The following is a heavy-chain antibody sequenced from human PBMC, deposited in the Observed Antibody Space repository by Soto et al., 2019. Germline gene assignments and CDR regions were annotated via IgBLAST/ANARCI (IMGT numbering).Heavy chain of an antibody. D-gene: IGHD3-10*01. CDR2: ISWNSGSI. V-gene: IGHV3-9*01. CDR3: ATGERITMVRGVMAPFDY. J-gene: IGHJ4*02. CDR1: GFTFDDYA. Sequence: PGGSLRLSCAASGFTFDDYAMHWVRQAPGKGLEWVSGISWNSGSIGYADSVKGRFTISRDNAKSSLYLQMNSLRAEDTALYYCATGERITMVRGVMAPFDYWGQGTLVTVSS.